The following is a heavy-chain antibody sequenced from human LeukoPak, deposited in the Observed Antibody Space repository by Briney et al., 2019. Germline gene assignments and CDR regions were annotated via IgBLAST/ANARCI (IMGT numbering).Heavy chain of an antibody. CDR2: INPNSGDT. J-gene: IGHJ4*02. D-gene: IGHD3-22*01. V-gene: IGHV1-2*02. CDR3: ARGNYYDSSGYYY. CDR1: EYTFTGYY. Sequence: ASVKVSCKTSEYTFTGYYMHWVRQAPGQGLEWMGWINPNSGDTNYAQKFQGRVTMTRDTSISTAYMELSRLRSDDTAVYYCARGNYYDSSGYYYWGQGTLATVSS.